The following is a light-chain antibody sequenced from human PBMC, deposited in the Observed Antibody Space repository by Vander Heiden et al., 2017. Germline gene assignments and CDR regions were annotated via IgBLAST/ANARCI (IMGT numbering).Light chain of an antibody. J-gene: IGKJ4*01. CDR1: QDISNY. Sequence: DIQMPPSPSSLSASGGDRVTITCQASQDISNYLNWYQQKPGKAPKLLIYDASNLETGVPSRFSGSGSGTDFTFTISSLQPEDIATYYCQQYDNLPLTFGGGTKVEIK. CDR2: DAS. V-gene: IGKV1-33*01. CDR3: QQYDNLPLT.